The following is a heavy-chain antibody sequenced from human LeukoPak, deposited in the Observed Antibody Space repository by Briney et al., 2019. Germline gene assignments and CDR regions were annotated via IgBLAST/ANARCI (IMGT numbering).Heavy chain of an antibody. D-gene: IGHD3-10*01. J-gene: IGHJ4*02. Sequence: GGSLRLSCAASGLTFSSYGMYWVRQAPGKGLEWVAVISYHGSNKYYADSVKGRFTISRDNSKNTLYLQMNSLRGEDAAVYYCARGSGSWSNKIDYWGQGTLVTVSS. CDR1: GLTFSSYG. CDR2: ISYHGSNK. CDR3: ARGSGSWSNKIDY. V-gene: IGHV3-30*03.